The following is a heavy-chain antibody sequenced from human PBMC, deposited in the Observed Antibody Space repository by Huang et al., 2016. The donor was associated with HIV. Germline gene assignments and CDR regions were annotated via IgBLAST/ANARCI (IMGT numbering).Heavy chain of an antibody. Sequence: QVQLVQSGPEVKSPGASVKVTCKASGYTFTNFAVLWVRQAPGQRPEWLGWINACTGDTNDSQKFEGRVTISRDTSTSTAYLELGSLSAEDAAIYFCARGWLQLWYLADWGQGSLVTVSS. CDR2: INACTGDT. CDR3: ARGWLQLWYLAD. V-gene: IGHV1-3*01. J-gene: IGHJ4*02. CDR1: GYTFTNFA. D-gene: IGHD5-12*01.